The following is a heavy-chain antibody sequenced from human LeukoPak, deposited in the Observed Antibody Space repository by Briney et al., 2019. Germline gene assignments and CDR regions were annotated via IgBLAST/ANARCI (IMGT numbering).Heavy chain of an antibody. J-gene: IGHJ4*02. V-gene: IGHV3-30*18. CDR2: ISSDGGTD. CDR1: GFTFSRYG. Sequence: PGGSLRLSCAASGFTFSRYGIHWVRQAPGKGLEWVAVISSDGGTDYYADSVKGRFTISRDNSKNTVYVQMNSLTTDDTAFYFCAKELDTMFFDYWGQGALVTVSS. CDR3: AKELDTMFFDY. D-gene: IGHD3-10*02.